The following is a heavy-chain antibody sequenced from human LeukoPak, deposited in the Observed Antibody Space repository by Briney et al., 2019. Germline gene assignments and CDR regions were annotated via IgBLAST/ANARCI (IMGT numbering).Heavy chain of an antibody. V-gene: IGHV1-18*01. CDR1: GYIFTSYG. CDR2: ISAYNGNT. D-gene: IGHD3-22*01. Sequence: ASVKVSCKASGYIFTSYGISWVRQAPGQGLEWMGWISAYNGNTNYAQKLQGRVTMTTDTSTSTAYMELRSLRSDDTAVYYCARAVYYDSSEDWFDPWGQGTLVTVSS. J-gene: IGHJ5*02. CDR3: ARAVYYDSSEDWFDP.